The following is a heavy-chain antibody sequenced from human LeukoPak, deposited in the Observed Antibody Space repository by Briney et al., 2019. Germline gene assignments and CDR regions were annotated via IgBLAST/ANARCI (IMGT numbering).Heavy chain of an antibody. CDR1: GFTVSSND. Sequence: GGSLRLSCAASGFTVSSNDMSWVRQAPGKGLEWVSVIYSGGRTFYADSVKGRFTISRDNSKNTLYLQMNSLRAEDTAVYYCAIYDSSGYYNYWGQGTLVTVSS. J-gene: IGHJ4*02. CDR3: AIYDSSGYYNY. V-gene: IGHV3-53*01. CDR2: IYSGGRT. D-gene: IGHD3-22*01.